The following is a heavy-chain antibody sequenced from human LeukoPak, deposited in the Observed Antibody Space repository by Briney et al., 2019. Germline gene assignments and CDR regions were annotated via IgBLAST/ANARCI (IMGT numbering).Heavy chain of an antibody. CDR1: GYTFTSYG. Sequence: GASVKVSCKASGYTFTSYGISWVRQATGQGLEWMGWMNPNSGNTGYAQKFQGRVTMTRNTSISTAYMELSSLRSEDTAVYYCARIKRGYSYGNFDYWGQGTLVTVSS. V-gene: IGHV1-8*02. J-gene: IGHJ4*02. CDR3: ARIKRGYSYGNFDY. CDR2: MNPNSGNT. D-gene: IGHD5-18*01.